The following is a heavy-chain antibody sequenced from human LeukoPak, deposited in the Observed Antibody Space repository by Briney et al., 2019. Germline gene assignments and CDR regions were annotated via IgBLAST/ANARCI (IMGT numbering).Heavy chain of an antibody. CDR3: ARDHYYVLDY. V-gene: IGHV4-59*01. J-gene: IGHJ4*02. CDR2: VYYSGST. D-gene: IGHD3-10*02. Sequence: KPSETLSLTCTVPGDSISNYYWSWIRQPPGKGLEWIGYVYYSGSTDYNPSLKSRVTISVDTSKNQFSLKLSSVTAADTAVYYCARDHYYVLDYWGQGTLVTVSS. CDR1: GDSISNYY.